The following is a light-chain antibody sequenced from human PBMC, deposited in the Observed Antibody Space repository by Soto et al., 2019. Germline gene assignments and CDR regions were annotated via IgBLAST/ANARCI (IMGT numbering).Light chain of an antibody. Sequence: DIQMTQSPSSLSASVGDRVTITCQASQDITNYLNWYQQKPGRAPRLLIYDASNLETGVPSRFNGSGSGTYFTSPITSLQPGDIATYFCQHSQTLPLTFGGGTKVDIK. CDR1: QDITNY. J-gene: IGKJ4*01. CDR3: QHSQTLPLT. CDR2: DAS. V-gene: IGKV1-33*01.